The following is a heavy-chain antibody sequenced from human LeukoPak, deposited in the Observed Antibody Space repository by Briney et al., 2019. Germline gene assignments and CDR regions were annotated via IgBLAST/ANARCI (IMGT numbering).Heavy chain of an antibody. D-gene: IGHD3-9*01. CDR2: ISSSSSYT. J-gene: IGHJ4*02. CDR1: GFTFSDYY. V-gene: IGHV3-11*06. Sequence: GGSLRLSCAASGFTFSDYYMSWIRQAPGKGLEWVSYISSSSSYTNYADSVKGRFTISRDDSKNTLYLQMNSLRAEDTAVYYCARAYYDILTTDSWGQGTPVSVSS. CDR3: ARAYYDILTTDS.